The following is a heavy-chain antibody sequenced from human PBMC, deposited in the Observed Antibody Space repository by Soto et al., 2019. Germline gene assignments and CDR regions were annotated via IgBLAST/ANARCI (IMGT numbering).Heavy chain of an antibody. CDR2: IYHSGST. Sequence: SETLSLTCAVSGGSISSGGYSWSWIRQPPGKGLEWIGYIYHSGSTYYNPSLKSRVTISVDTSKNQFSLKLSSVTAADTAVYYCARVHSSSYHYFDYWGQGTLVTSPQ. J-gene: IGHJ4*02. D-gene: IGHD6-13*01. V-gene: IGHV4-30-2*01. CDR1: GGSISSGGYS. CDR3: ARVHSSSYHYFDY.